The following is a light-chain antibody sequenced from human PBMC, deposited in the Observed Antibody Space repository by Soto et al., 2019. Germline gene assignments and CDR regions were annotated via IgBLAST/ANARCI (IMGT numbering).Light chain of an antibody. CDR3: SSYAGSNNFRYV. CDR1: SSDVGGYNY. CDR2: EVS. J-gene: IGLJ1*01. V-gene: IGLV2-8*01. Sequence: QSALTQPPSASGSPGQSVTISCTGTSSDVGGYNYVSWYQQHPGKAPKLMIYEVSKRPSGVPDRFSGSKSGNTASLTVSGLQAEDEADYYCSSYAGSNNFRYVFGTGTKLPVL.